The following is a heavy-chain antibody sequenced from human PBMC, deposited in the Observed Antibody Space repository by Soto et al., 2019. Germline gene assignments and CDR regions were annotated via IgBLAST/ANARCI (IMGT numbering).Heavy chain of an antibody. CDR1: GYTFTSYG. CDR3: ARVEMATIKANAFDI. Sequence: GASVKVSCKASGYTFTSYGISWVRQAPGQGLEWMGWISAYNGNTKYAQKLQGRVTMTRDTSTSTVYMELSSLRSEDTAVYYCARVEMATIKANAFDIWGQGTMVTVSS. D-gene: IGHD5-12*01. V-gene: IGHV1-18*01. J-gene: IGHJ3*02. CDR2: ISAYNGNT.